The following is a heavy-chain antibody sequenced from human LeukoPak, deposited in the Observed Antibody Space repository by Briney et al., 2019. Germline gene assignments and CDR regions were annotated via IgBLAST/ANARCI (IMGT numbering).Heavy chain of an antibody. Sequence: GGSLRPSCAASGFSVSDNHMSWLRQAPGKGLEWVSITYTGGNTQYADSVKGRFIVSRDNSKNTMFLQMNSLRVEDTAVYFCARELILYGMDVWGKGTTVIVS. D-gene: IGHD3-16*01. J-gene: IGHJ6*04. CDR1: GFSVSDNH. V-gene: IGHV3-66*01. CDR2: TYTGGNT. CDR3: ARELILYGMDV.